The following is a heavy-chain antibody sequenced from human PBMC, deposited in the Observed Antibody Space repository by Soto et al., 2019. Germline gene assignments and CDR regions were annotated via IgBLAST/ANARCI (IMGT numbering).Heavy chain of an antibody. V-gene: IGHV3-23*01. J-gene: IGHJ6*02. CDR1: VFTFSSYG. CDR3: AKGPQLFYFYAMDV. D-gene: IGHD1-1*01. Sequence: PVGSLRLSCASSVFTFSSYGMNCVRHSPGKWLEWVSALSGSGDTTYYADSVRGRFSISRDNSKNTLYLQMSSLRGEDTAVYYCAKGPQLFYFYAMDVWGQGTTVTVSS. CDR2: LSGSGDTT.